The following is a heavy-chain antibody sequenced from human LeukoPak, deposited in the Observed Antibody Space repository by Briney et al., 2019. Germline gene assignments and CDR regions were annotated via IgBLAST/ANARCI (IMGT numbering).Heavy chain of an antibody. V-gene: IGHV3-23*01. J-gene: IGHJ1*01. D-gene: IGHD3-22*01. CDR2: IFGGGST. CDR1: GFTFSSYA. Sequence: GGSLRLSCVASGFTFSSYAMSWVRQAPGKGLEWVSVIFGGGSTYYAHSVKGRFAITRDNSKNTLYLQMNSLRAEDTAVYYCAGDRRYDSSGYFQNWGQGTLVTVSS. CDR3: AGDRRYDSSGYFQN.